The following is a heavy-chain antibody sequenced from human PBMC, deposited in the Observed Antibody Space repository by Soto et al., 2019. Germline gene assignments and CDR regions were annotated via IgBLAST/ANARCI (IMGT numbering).Heavy chain of an antibody. V-gene: IGHV4-34*01. J-gene: IGHJ6*03. D-gene: IGHD3-3*01. CDR2: INHSGST. CDR3: AREGGLRFLEGYYMDV. CDR1: GGSFSGYY. Sequence: SETLSLTCAVYGGSFSGYYWSWIRQPPGKGLEWIGEINHSGSTNYNPSLKSRVTISVDTSKNQFSLKLSSVTAADTAVYYCAREGGLRFLEGYYMDVWGKGTTVTVSS.